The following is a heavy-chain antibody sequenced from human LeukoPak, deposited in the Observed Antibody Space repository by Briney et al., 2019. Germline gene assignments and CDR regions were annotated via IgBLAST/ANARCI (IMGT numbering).Heavy chain of an antibody. V-gene: IGHV1-69*13. CDR3: ARDINDSSGVID. D-gene: IGHD3-22*01. CDR2: IIPIFGTA. Sequence: SVKVSCKASGGTFSSYAISWVRQAPGQGLEWMGGIIPIFGTANYAQKFQGRVTITADESTSTAYMELSSLRSEDTAVYYCARDINDSSGVIDWGQGTLVTVSS. J-gene: IGHJ4*02. CDR1: GGTFSSYA.